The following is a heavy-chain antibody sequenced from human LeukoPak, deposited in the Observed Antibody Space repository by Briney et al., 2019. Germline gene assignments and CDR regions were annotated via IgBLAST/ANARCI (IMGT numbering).Heavy chain of an antibody. D-gene: IGHD5-18*01. CDR2: FDPEDGET. Sequence: ASVKVSCKVSGYTLTELSMHWVRQAPGKGLEWMGGFDPEDGETIYAQKFQDRVTITRDRSMSTAYMELSSLRSEDTAMYYCASSDTAMDNFDIWGQGTMVTVSS. CDR3: ASSDTAMDNFDI. CDR1: GYTLTELS. J-gene: IGHJ3*02. V-gene: IGHV1-24*01.